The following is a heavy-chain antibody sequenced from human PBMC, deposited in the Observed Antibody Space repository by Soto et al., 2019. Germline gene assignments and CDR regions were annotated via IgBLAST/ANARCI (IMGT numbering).Heavy chain of an antibody. J-gene: IGHJ4*02. Sequence: PGESLKISCKGSGSSFNNYWMVWVRQMPGKGLEWMGIIYPGDSDTRYSPSFQGRVTTSAGKSVNTAYWQMNSLRVEDTAVYYGDTDEVDYWGRGTLVTVSS. CDR3: DTDEVDY. V-gene: IGHV5-51*01. CDR1: GSSFNNYW. CDR2: IYPGDSDT. D-gene: IGHD3-10*01.